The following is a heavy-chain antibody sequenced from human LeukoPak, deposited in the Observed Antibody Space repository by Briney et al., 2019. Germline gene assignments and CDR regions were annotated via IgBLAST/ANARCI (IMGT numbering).Heavy chain of an antibody. CDR2: ISSSSSYI. CDR1: GFTFSSYS. D-gene: IGHD6-13*01. V-gene: IGHV3-21*01. CDR3: ARVGGIAAAGTAYFQH. J-gene: IGHJ1*01. Sequence: GGSLRLSCAASGFTFSSYSMNWVRQAPGKGLEWVSSISSSSSYIYYADSVKGRFTISRDNAKNSLYLQMNSLRAEDTAVYYCARVGGIAAAGTAYFQHWGQGTLVTVSS.